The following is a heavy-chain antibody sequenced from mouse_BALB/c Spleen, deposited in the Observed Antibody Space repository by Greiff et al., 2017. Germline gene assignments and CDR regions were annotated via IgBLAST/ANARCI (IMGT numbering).Heavy chain of an antibody. CDR2: IFPGDGST. J-gene: IGHJ4*01. V-gene: IGHV1-85*01. CDR3: ARRRYYAMEY. CDR1: RYTFTSYD. Sequence: QVQLQQSGAELVKPGASVKLSFQSSRYTFTSYDINWLRQRPEQGLEWIGWIFPGDGSTKYNEKFKGKATLTTDKSSITAYMQLSRLTSEDSAVYFCARRRYYAMEYWGQGTSVTVS.